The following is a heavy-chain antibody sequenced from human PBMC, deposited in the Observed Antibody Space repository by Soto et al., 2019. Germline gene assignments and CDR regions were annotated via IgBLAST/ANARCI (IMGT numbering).Heavy chain of an antibody. CDR1: GFTFSDYY. CDR2: ISNSGTTI. V-gene: IGHV3-11*01. D-gene: IGHD6-6*01. CDR3: ARDGSSSSCEYLQH. J-gene: IGHJ1*01. Sequence: LRLSCTASGFTFSDYYMSWIRQAPGKWLEWVSYISNSGTTIYNAGSVKGRFTISRDNAKNSLYLQMNSLRAEDTAVYYCARDGSSSSCEYLQHWGRGT.